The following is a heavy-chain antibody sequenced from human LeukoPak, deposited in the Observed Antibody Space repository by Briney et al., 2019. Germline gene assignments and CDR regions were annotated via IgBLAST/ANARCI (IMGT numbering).Heavy chain of an antibody. V-gene: IGHV1-18*04. CDR1: GYTFTSYG. D-gene: IGHD3-10*01. CDR2: ISAYNGNT. J-gene: IGHJ4*02. CDR3: ARDRDLRLWFGELLGNYFDY. Sequence: ASVKVSCTASGYTFTSYGISWVRQAPGKGLEWMGWISAYNGNTNYAQKLQGRVTMTTDTSTSTAYMELRSLRSDDTAVYYCARDRDLRLWFGELLGNYFDYWGQGTLVTVSS.